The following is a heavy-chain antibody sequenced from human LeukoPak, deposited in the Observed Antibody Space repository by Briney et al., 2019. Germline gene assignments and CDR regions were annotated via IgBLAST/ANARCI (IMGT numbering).Heavy chain of an antibody. CDR3: ARHAGGQREWLIDY. Sequence: PSETLSLTCAVYGGSFSGYYWSWIRQPPGKGLEWIGEINHSGSTNYNPSLKSRVTISVDTSKNQFSLKLSSVTAADTAVYYCARHAGGQREWLIDYWGQGTLVAVSS. D-gene: IGHD2-8*01. V-gene: IGHV4-34*01. CDR1: GGSFSGYY. J-gene: IGHJ4*02. CDR2: INHSGST.